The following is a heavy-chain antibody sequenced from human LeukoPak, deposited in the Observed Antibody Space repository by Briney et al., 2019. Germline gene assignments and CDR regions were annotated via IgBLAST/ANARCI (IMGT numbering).Heavy chain of an antibody. CDR3: GKGEYYDFWSGSTLDY. D-gene: IGHD3-3*01. CDR2: ISGSGDNI. J-gene: IGHJ4*02. V-gene: IGHV3-23*01. CDR1: GFTFNSYA. Sequence: GGSLRLSCAGSGFTFNSYAMSWVRQAPGKGLEWVSGISGSGDNIDYADSVKGRLIISRDNSKNTLFLHMNSLRADDTAVYYCGKGEYYDFWSGSTLDYWGQGILVTVSS.